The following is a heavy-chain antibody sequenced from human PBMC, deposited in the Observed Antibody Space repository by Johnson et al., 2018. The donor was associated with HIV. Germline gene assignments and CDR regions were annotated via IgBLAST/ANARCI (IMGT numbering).Heavy chain of an antibody. J-gene: IGHJ3*02. CDR1: GFTFSSYA. D-gene: IGHD5-24*01. CDR3: AKDGDDGDGPDGTKGAFDI. CDR2: IYYDGTNK. V-gene: IGHV3-33*06. Sequence: QVQLVESGGGVVQPGRSLRLSCAASGFTFSSYAMHWVRQAPGKGLEWVAIIYYDGTNKYYADSVKGRFTISRDNSKNTLSLQMNSLRVEDTAMYYCAKDGDDGDGPDGTKGAFDIWGQGTMVIVSS.